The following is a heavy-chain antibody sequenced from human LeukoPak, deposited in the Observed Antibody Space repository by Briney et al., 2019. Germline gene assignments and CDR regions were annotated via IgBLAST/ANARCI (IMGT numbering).Heavy chain of an antibody. CDR2: IYYSGRT. CDR1: GGSISSYY. CDR3: ARGRRISGSYSGYFDY. V-gene: IGHV4-59*08. Sequence: SETLSLTCSVSGGSISSYYWSWIRQPPGRGLEWIGYIYYSGRTSYNPSLKSRVTISVETSKNQFSLRLSSVTAADTAVYYCARGRRISGSYSGYFDYWGQGTLVTVSS. D-gene: IGHD1-26*01. J-gene: IGHJ4*02.